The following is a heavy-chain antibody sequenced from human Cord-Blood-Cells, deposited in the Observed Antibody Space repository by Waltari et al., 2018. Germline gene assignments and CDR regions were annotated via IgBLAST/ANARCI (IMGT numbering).Heavy chain of an antibody. CDR3: ARAYRYCSSTSCYAFDI. V-gene: IGHV1-46*01. D-gene: IGHD2-2*01. CDR1: GYTFTSYY. J-gene: IGHJ3*02. CDR2: INPSGGST. Sequence: QMVQSGAEVKKPGASVKVSCKASGYTFTSYYMHWVRQAPGQGLEWMGIINPSGGSTSYAQKFQGRVTMTRDTSTSTVYMELSSLRSEDTAVYYCARAYRYCSSTSCYAFDIWGQGTMVTVSS.